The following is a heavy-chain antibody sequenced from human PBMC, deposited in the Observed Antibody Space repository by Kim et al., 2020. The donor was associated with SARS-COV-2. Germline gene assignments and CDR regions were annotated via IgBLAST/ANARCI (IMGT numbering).Heavy chain of an antibody. CDR2: ISKSGDRT. V-gene: IGHV3-23*01. J-gene: IGHJ4*02. CDR1: GFTFSSYA. Sequence: GGSLRLSCAASGFTFSSYAMTWVRQAPGKGPEWVSSISKSGDRTHYADSVKGRFTISRESSKSTLYLQMNSLRAEDTAVYHCAKGRYGPDNWGQGTLVTVSS. CDR3: AKGRYGPDN. D-gene: IGHD3-9*01.